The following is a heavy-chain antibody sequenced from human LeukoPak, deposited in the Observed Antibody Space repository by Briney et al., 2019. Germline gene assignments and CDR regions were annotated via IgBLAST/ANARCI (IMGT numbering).Heavy chain of an antibody. D-gene: IGHD1-1*01. Sequence: GGSLRLSCEASGFTFSSYWMSWVRQAPGKGLEWVAHIKEDESDEYYVDSVRGRFTASRDNAKNSVSLQMNSLRVEDTAVYYCARWRGRQSEFDYWGQGTLVTVSS. J-gene: IGHJ4*02. CDR2: IKEDESDE. V-gene: IGHV3-7*01. CDR1: GFTFSSYW. CDR3: ARWRGRQSEFDY.